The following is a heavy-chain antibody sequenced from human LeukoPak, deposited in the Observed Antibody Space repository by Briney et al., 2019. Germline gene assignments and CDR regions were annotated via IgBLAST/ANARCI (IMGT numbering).Heavy chain of an antibody. D-gene: IGHD3/OR15-3a*01. J-gene: IGHJ6*02. V-gene: IGHV3-7*01. CDR2: IKKDGSEK. CDR3: ARHRPPSRGLVIPYYGMDV. Sequence: GGSLRLSCAASGFTFSSYWMSWVRQAPGKGLEWVANIKKDGSEKYYVDSVKGRFTISRDNAKNSLYLQMNSLRAEDTAVYYCARHRPPSRGLVIPYYGMDVWGQGTTVTVSS. CDR1: GFTFSSYW.